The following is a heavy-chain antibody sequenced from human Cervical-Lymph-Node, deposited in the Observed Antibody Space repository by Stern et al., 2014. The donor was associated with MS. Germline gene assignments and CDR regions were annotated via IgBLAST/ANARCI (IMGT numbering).Heavy chain of an antibody. V-gene: IGHV1-18*01. J-gene: IGHJ5*02. D-gene: IGHD6-19*01. CDR2: ISAYNGNT. CDR3: ARQGIAVAGPGGWFDP. CDR1: GYTFTSYG. Sequence: VHLVESGAEVKKPGASGKVSCKASGYTFTSYGISWVRQAPGQGLEWMGGISAYNGNTNYAQKLQGRVTMTTDTSTSTAYMELRSLRSDDTAVYYCARQGIAVAGPGGWFDPWGQGTLVTVSS.